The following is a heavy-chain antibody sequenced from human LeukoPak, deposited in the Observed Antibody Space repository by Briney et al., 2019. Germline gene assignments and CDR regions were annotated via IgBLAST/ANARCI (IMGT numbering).Heavy chain of an antibody. V-gene: IGHV4-34*01. J-gene: IGHJ6*02. CDR2: INHSGST. D-gene: IGHD3-10*01. CDR3: ARTRRSMVRGVTDYYYYGMDV. Sequence: SETLSLTCAVYGGSFSGYYWSWIRQPPGKGLEWIGEINHSGSTNYNPSLKNRVTISVDTSKSQFSLKLSSVTAADTAVYYCARTRRSMVRGVTDYYYYGMDVWGQGTTVTVSS. CDR1: GGSFSGYY.